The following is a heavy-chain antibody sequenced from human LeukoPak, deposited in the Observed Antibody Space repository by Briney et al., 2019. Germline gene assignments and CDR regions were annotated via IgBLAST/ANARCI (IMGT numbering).Heavy chain of an antibody. J-gene: IGHJ4*02. CDR1: GITLSNYG. CDR2: ISASGGGT. CDR3: AKRGVVIRVILVGFHKEAYYFDS. Sequence: PGGSLRLSCAVSGITLSNYGMSWVRQAPGKGLEWVAGISASGGGTNYADSVKGRFTISRDNPKNTLYLQMNSLRAEDTAVYFCAKRGVVIRVILVGFHKEAYYFDSWGQGVLVTVSS. D-gene: IGHD3-22*01. V-gene: IGHV3-23*01.